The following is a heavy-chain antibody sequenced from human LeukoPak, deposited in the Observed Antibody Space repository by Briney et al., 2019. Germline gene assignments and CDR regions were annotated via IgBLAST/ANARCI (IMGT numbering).Heavy chain of an antibody. J-gene: IGHJ4*02. CDR3: AKDAQRGFDYSNSLEN. CDR1: KFTFSHFG. CDR2: IWNDGSSQ. D-gene: IGHD4-11*01. Sequence: PGGSVRLSCAASKFTFSHFGMHWVRQAPGKGLEWVAAIWNDGSSQYYAESVKGRFTVSRDNSHNTLHLQMNSLRPEDTAVYYCAKDAQRGFDYSNSLENWGQGTLVTVSS. V-gene: IGHV3-33*06.